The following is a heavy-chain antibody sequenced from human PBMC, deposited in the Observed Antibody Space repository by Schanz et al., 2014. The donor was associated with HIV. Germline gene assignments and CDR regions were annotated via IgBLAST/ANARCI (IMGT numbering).Heavy chain of an antibody. D-gene: IGHD6-6*01. CDR2: MSHDGFSK. J-gene: IGHJ6*02. V-gene: IGHV3-30-3*01. CDR1: GFTFSSYA. CDR3: ANTEFPYSSSSDYYYGMDV. Sequence: QVQLVESGGGVVQPGRSLRLSCTASGFTFSSYAIHWVRQAPGKGLEWVAGMSHDGFSKYFADSVKGRFTISRDNSKNTLYLQMNSLRAEDTAVYFCANTEFPYSSSSDYYYGMDVWGQGTTVTVSS.